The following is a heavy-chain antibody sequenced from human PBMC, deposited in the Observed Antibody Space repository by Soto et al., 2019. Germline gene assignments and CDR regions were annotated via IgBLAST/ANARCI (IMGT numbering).Heavy chain of an antibody. CDR3: ARGEQLVEFDY. CDR2: IYRTGST. CDR1: GGSFTSNNW. J-gene: IGHJ4*02. Sequence: SETLSLTCAVSGGSFTSNNWWTWVRQPPGQGLEWIGEIYRTGSTYYNPSLKSRVTISVDTSKNQFSLKLSSVTAADTAVYYCARGEQLVEFDYWGQGTLVTVSS. V-gene: IGHV4-4*02. D-gene: IGHD6-13*01.